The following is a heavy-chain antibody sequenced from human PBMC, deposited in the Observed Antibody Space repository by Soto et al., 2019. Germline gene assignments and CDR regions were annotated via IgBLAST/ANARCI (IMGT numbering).Heavy chain of an antibody. J-gene: IGHJ6*03. CDR3: ARGLLLWFGELSRRGGYYYYMDV. CDR1: GGSFSGYY. Sequence: QVQLQQWGAGLLKPSETLSLTCAVYGGSFSGYYWSWIRQTPGKGLEWIGDNNDRRSTNNNPSLMSRVTILVDTPKDQFSLKLSSVTAADTAVYYCARGLLLWFGELSRRGGYYYYMDVWGKGTTVTVSS. V-gene: IGHV4-34*01. D-gene: IGHD3-10*01. CDR2: NNDRRST.